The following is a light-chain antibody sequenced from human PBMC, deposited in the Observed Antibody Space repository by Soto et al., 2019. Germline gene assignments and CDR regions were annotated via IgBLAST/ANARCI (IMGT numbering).Light chain of an antibody. J-gene: IGKJ5*01. Sequence: IQMTQYPSSLSASVGYRVTITCRASRIIDTYVDWYQQKPGKAPDLLIYLASTLQVGVPSRFSGSGSGTDFTLTISGLQHEDFATYYSKHSYNTPITFGQRARLEIK. CDR2: LAS. CDR1: RIIDTY. V-gene: IGKV1-39*01. CDR3: KHSYNTPIT.